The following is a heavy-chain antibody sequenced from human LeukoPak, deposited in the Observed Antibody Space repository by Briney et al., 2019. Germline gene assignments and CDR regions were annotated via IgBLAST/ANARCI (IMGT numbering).Heavy chain of an antibody. Sequence: GGSLRLSCAASGFTFSSFDMNWVRQAPGKGLEWVSSISTSSRYIYYRDSVKGRFTISRDDAKNSLYLQMNSLRVEDTAVYYCARGDCSGSTCYLRRSWFDPWGQGTLVTVSS. J-gene: IGHJ5*02. CDR2: ISTSSRYI. CDR1: GFTFSSFD. D-gene: IGHD2-2*01. CDR3: ARGDCSGSTCYLRRSWFDP. V-gene: IGHV3-21*01.